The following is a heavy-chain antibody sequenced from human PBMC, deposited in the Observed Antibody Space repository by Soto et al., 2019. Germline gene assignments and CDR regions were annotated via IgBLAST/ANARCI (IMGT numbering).Heavy chain of an antibody. Sequence: GGSLRLSCAASGFTFSSYGMHWVRQAPGKGLEWVAVISYDGSNKYYADSVKGRFTISRDNSKNTLYLQMNSLRAEDTAVYYCAKERGDIIPYYYGMDVWGQGTTVTVSS. CDR3: AKERGDIIPYYYGMDV. D-gene: IGHD3-10*01. CDR1: GFTFSSYG. V-gene: IGHV3-30*18. J-gene: IGHJ6*02. CDR2: ISYDGSNK.